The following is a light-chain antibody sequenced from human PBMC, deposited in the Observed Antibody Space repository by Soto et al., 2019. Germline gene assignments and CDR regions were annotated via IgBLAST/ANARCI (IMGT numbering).Light chain of an antibody. CDR1: QTIRTD. V-gene: IGKV1-39*01. CDR2: AAS. J-gene: IGKJ2*01. CDR3: QQSYSTPNT. Sequence: DIQMTQSPSSLSASVGDRVIITCRASQTIRTDLNWYQQKPGKAPKLLIYAASSLQSGVPSRFSGSGSGTDFTLTISSLQPEDIATYYCQQSYSTPNTFGQGTKLEIK.